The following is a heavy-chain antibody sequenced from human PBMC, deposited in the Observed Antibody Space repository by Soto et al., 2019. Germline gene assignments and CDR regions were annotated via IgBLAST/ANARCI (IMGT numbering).Heavy chain of an antibody. D-gene: IGHD2-2*01. CDR2: IYYSGST. CDR1: GGSISSSSYY. V-gene: IGHV4-39*07. Sequence: SETLSLTCTVSGGSISSSSYYWGWIRQPPGKGLEWIGYIYYSGSTNYNPSLKSRVTISVDTSKNQFSLKLSSVTAADTAVYYCARDLSYCSSTSCHTLFDPWGQGTLVTVSS. CDR3: ARDLSYCSSTSCHTLFDP. J-gene: IGHJ5*02.